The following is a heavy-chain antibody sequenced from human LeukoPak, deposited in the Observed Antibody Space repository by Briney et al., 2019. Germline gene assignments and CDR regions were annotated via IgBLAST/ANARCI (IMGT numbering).Heavy chain of an antibody. CDR1: GYTFTSYG. CDR3: ARGEYHLYDSSGYYFDY. D-gene: IGHD3-22*01. V-gene: IGHV1-18*01. J-gene: IGHJ4*02. Sequence: ASVKVSCKASGYTFTSYGISWVRQAPGQGLEWMGWISAYNGNTNYAQKLQGRVTMTTDTSTSTAYMELRSLRSDDTAVYYCARGEYHLYDSSGYYFDYWGQGTLVTVSS. CDR2: ISAYNGNT.